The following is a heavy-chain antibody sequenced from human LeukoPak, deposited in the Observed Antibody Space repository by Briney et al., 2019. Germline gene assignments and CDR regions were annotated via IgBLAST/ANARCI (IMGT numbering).Heavy chain of an antibody. Sequence: SETLSLTCTVSGGSISSSSYYWGWIRQPPGKGLEWIGSIYYSGSTYYNPSLKSRVTISVDTSKNQFSLKLSSVTAADTAVYYCASPIAAAGQVEYFQHWGQGTLVTVSS. D-gene: IGHD6-13*01. J-gene: IGHJ1*01. V-gene: IGHV4-39*01. CDR3: ASPIAAAGQVEYFQH. CDR1: GGSISSSSYY. CDR2: IYYSGST.